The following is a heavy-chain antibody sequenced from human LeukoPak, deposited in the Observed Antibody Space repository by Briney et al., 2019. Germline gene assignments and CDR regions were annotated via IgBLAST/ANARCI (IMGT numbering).Heavy chain of an antibody. V-gene: IGHV3-30-3*01. CDR1: GFTFSSYA. J-gene: IGHJ4*02. D-gene: IGHD6-19*01. Sequence: PGGSLRLSCAASGFTFSSYAMHWVRQAPGKGLEWVAVISYDGSNKYYADSVKGRFTISRDNSKNTLYLQMNSLRAEDTAVYYCARDRVQWLVDLSDYWGQGTLVTVSS. CDR2: ISYDGSNK. CDR3: ARDRVQWLVDLSDY.